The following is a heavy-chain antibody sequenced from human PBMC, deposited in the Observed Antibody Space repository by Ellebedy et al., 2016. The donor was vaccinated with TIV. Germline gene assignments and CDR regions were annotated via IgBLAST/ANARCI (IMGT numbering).Heavy chain of an antibody. Sequence: ASVKVSCXASGGTFSHYSISWVRQAPGQGLEWMGAIIPIFGAANYAPNFQDRVTITADESTSTAYMELSSLRSEDTAFYYCARDFLRAPYGSGTYNNWFDPWGQGTLVTVSS. CDR1: GGTFSHYS. CDR3: ARDFLRAPYGSGTYNNWFDP. J-gene: IGHJ5*02. D-gene: IGHD3-10*01. CDR2: IIPIFGAA. V-gene: IGHV1-69*13.